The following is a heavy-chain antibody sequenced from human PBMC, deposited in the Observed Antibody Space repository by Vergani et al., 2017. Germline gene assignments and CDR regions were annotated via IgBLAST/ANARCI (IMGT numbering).Heavy chain of an antibody. CDR1: GGTFSSYA. Sequence: QVQLVQSGAEVKKPGSSVKVSCKASGGTFSSYAISWVRQAPGQGLEWMGGIIPIFGTANYAQKFPGRVTITADESTSTAYMELSSLRSEDTAVYYCASKNDFWSGDEYYYYYMDVWGKGNTVTVSS. CDR2: IIPIFGTA. CDR3: ASKNDFWSGDEYYYYYMDV. D-gene: IGHD3-3*01. J-gene: IGHJ6*03. V-gene: IGHV1-69*01.